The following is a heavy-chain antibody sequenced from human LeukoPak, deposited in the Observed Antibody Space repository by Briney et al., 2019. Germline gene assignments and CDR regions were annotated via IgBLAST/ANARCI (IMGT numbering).Heavy chain of an antibody. J-gene: IGHJ3*02. D-gene: IGHD1-1*01. CDR1: GGSFSGYY. CDR3: ARQTNKRKRADDAFDI. V-gene: IGHV4-34*01. Sequence: SETLSLTCAVYGGSFSGYYWSWIRQPPGKGLEWIGEINHSGSTYYNPSLKSRVTISVDTSKNQFSLKLSSVTAADTAVYYCARQTNKRKRADDAFDIWGQGTMVTVSS. CDR2: INHSGST.